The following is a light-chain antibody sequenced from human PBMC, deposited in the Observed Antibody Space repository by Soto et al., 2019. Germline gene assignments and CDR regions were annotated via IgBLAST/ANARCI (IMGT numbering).Light chain of an antibody. V-gene: IGKV3-20*01. CDR1: QSVTSSF. CDR2: GTS. Sequence: IVLTQSPGTLSLSPGERATLSCRASQSVTSSFLAWYQQKPGQAPRLLISGTSSRATGIADRFSGSGSGTDFTLTISGLEPEDFAVYYCQQCGSSSRTFGQGTKVEIK. CDR3: QQCGSSSRT. J-gene: IGKJ1*01.